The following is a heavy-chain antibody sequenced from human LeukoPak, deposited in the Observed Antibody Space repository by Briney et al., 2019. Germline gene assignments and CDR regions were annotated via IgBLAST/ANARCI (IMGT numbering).Heavy chain of an antibody. Sequence: GGSLRLSCAASGFTFSSYAMSWVRQAPGKGLEWVSAISGSADATYYADSVKGRFTISRDNSKNTLYLQMNSLRAEDTAVYYCARDGVAGRGYYYYGMDVWGQGTTVTVSS. CDR2: ISGSADAT. V-gene: IGHV3-23*01. J-gene: IGHJ6*02. CDR1: GFTFSSYA. D-gene: IGHD6-19*01. CDR3: ARDGVAGRGYYYYGMDV.